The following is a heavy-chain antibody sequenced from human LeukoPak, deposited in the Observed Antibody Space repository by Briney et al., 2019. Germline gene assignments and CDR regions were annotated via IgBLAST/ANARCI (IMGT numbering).Heavy chain of an antibody. CDR1: GGSISSSSYY. J-gene: IGHJ5*02. V-gene: IGHV4-39*07. CDR2: IYYSGST. CDR3: ARDCPYYYDSSGYYYHGWFDP. D-gene: IGHD3-22*01. Sequence: SETLSLTCTVSGGSISSSSYYWGWIRQPPGKGLEWIGSIYYSGSTYYNPSLKSRVTISVDTSKNQFSLMLSSVTAADTAVYYCARDCPYYYDSSGYYYHGWFDPWGQGTLVTVSS.